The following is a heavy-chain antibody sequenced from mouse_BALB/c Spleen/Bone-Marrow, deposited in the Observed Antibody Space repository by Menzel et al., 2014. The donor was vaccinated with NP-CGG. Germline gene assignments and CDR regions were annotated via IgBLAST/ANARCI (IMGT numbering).Heavy chain of an antibody. Sequence: EVKLVESGGGLVQPGGSRKLSCAASGFTFSSFGMHWVRQAPEKGLEWVAYISSGSSTNFYADTVKGRFTVSRDNPKNTLFLQMTSLRSEDTAMYFCTRGGNWDDFDSWGQGTTLTVSS. D-gene: IGHD4-1*01. CDR3: TRGGNWDDFDS. J-gene: IGHJ2*01. V-gene: IGHV5-17*02. CDR2: ISSGSSTN. CDR1: GFTFSSFG.